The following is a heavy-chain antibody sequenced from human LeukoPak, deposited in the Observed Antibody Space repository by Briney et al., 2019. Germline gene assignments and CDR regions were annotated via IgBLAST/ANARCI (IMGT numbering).Heavy chain of an antibody. CDR2: ISSSSSYI. CDR3: ARDRYDFWSGYDY. V-gene: IGHV3-21*01. D-gene: IGHD3-3*01. Sequence: AGGSLRLSCAASGFTFSSYSMNWVRQAPGKGLEWVSSISSSSSYIYYVDSVKGRFTISRDNAKNSLYLQMNSLRAEDTAVYYCARDRYDFWSGYDYWGQGTLVTVSS. CDR1: GFTFSSYS. J-gene: IGHJ4*02.